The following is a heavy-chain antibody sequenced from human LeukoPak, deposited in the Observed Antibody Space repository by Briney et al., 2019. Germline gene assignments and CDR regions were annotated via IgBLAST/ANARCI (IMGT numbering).Heavy chain of an antibody. CDR3: ARDSRYYDILTGYFFDAFDI. D-gene: IGHD3-9*01. CDR1: GGSISSGGYY. V-gene: IGHV4-31*03. CDR2: IYYSGST. Sequence: PSQTLSLTCTVSGGSISSGGYYWSWIRQRPGKGLEWIGYIYYSGSTYYNPSLKSRVTISVDTSKNQFSLKLSSVTAADTAVYYCARDSRYYDILTGYFFDAFDIWGQGTMVTVSS. J-gene: IGHJ3*02.